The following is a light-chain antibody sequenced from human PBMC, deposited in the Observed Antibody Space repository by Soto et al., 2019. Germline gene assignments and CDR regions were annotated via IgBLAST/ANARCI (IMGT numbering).Light chain of an antibody. CDR3: PQYWSSGARVGQWT. V-gene: IGKV3-20*01. CDR1: QSVSSSY. Sequence: EIVLTQSPGTLSLSPGDRATLSCRASQSVSSSYLAWYQQKPGQAPGLLIYGASSRATGIPDRFSGRGSGTDLTLTISRLETEDFAVYFSPQYWSSGARVGQWT. CDR2: GAS. J-gene: IGKJ1*01.